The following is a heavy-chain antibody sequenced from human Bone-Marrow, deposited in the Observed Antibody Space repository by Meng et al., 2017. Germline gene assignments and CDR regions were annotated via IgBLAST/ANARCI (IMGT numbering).Heavy chain of an antibody. CDR1: AGSLSRCNW. CDR3: ARDSRTYYYDSSGYTFDY. J-gene: IGHJ4*02. V-gene: IGHV4-4*02. Sequence: VQVPVSGPGLVKPSGTLSLTYVVSAGSLSRCNWWSCVRQPPGKGLEWIGEIYHSGSTNYNPSLKSRVTISVDKSKNQFSLKLSSVTAADTAVYYCARDSRTYYYDSSGYTFDYWGQGTLVTVSS. CDR2: IYHSGST. D-gene: IGHD3-22*01.